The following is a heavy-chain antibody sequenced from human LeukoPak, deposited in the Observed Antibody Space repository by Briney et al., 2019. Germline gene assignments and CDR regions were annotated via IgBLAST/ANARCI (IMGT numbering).Heavy chain of an antibody. V-gene: IGHV1-2*02. CDR2: INPNSGGT. CDR1: GYTFSGYY. J-gene: IGHJ4*02. D-gene: IGHD4-23*01. Sequence: ASVKVSCKASGYTFSGYYMHWVRQAPGQGLEWMGWINPNSGGTNYAQKFQGRVTMTRDTSISTAYMELSRLRSDDTAVYYCARDYGGKGNLFDYWGQGTLVTVSS. CDR3: ARDYGGKGNLFDY.